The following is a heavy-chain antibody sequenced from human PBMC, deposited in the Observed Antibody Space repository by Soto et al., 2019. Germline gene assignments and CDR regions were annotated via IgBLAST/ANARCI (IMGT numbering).Heavy chain of an antibody. Sequence: PSETLSLTCSVSGGSISSYYWTWIRQPPGKGLEWIGYIYDRGNTNYNPSLQSRVTISVDTSKNQFSLHLSSVTDADTAVYYCAGSRITATRSDYWGQGTLVTAPQ. CDR2: IYDRGNT. V-gene: IGHV4-59*08. D-gene: IGHD1-20*01. J-gene: IGHJ4*02. CDR1: GGSISSYY. CDR3: AGSRITATRSDY.